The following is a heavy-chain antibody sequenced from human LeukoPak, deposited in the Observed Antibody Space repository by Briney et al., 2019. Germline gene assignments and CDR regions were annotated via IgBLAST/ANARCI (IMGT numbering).Heavy chain of an antibody. J-gene: IGHJ3*02. CDR1: GYTFTSYY. CDR2: INPSGGST. V-gene: IGHV1-46*01. Sequence: GASVKVSCKASGYTFTSYYMHWVRQAPGQGLEWMGIINPSGGSTSYAQKFQGRVTMTRDTSTSTVYMELSSLRSEDTAVYYCARDITMVRGVITGAFDIWGQGTIVTVSS. D-gene: IGHD3-10*01. CDR3: ARDITMVRGVITGAFDI.